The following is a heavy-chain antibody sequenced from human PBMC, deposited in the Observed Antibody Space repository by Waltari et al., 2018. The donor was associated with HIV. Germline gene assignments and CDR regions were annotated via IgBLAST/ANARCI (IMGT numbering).Heavy chain of an antibody. CDR2: ISGSGGTT. J-gene: IGHJ3*02. D-gene: IGHD3-22*01. V-gene: IGHV3-23*01. Sequence: EVQLLESGGGLVQPAGSLRPSCAASGFTVSGSAMRWGCQAPGKGLEWVSRISGSGGTTDYADFVKGRFTISRDNSKNTLYLQINSLRAEDTAIYYCAKIGYESGSYYYRDAFDMWGQGTMVTVSS. CDR3: AKIGYESGSYYYRDAFDM. CDR1: GFTVSGSA.